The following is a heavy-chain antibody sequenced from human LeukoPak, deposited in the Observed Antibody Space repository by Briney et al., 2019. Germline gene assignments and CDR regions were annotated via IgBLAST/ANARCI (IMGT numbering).Heavy chain of an antibody. Sequence: PSETLSLTCTVSGGSISSYYWSWVRQPPGKGLEWIGYIYYSGSTNYNPSLKGRVTISVDTSKNQFSLKLSSVTAADTAVYYCARAYYDSSGYTDAFDIWGQGTMVTVSS. CDR2: IYYSGST. D-gene: IGHD3-22*01. J-gene: IGHJ3*02. CDR1: GGSISSYY. V-gene: IGHV4-59*01. CDR3: ARAYYDSSGYTDAFDI.